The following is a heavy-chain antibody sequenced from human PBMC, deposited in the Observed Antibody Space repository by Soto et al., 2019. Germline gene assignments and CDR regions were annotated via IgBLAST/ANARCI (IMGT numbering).Heavy chain of an antibody. CDR3: ARDWSGSILPDY. CDR1: GFTVSSNY. J-gene: IGHJ4*02. V-gene: IGHV3-53*01. CDR2: INNAGNT. Sequence: WGSLRLSCASSGFTVSSNYMSWVRQAPGKGLEWVSVINNAGNTYYADSVKGRFTISRDNSKNTLYLQMNSLRGEDTAVYYCARDWSGSILPDYWGQGTQVTVAS. D-gene: IGHD3-3*01.